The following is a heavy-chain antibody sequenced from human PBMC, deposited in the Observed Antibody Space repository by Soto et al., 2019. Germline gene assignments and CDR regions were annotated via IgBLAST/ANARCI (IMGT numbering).Heavy chain of an antibody. CDR2: IFYSGST. CDR3: ACIFSGGYSYGFYYDGMDV. CDR1: GSSISSSSYY. D-gene: IGHD5-18*01. J-gene: IGHJ6*02. Sequence: SETLSLTCTVAGSSISSSSYYWGWIRQPPGKGLEWIGSIFYSGSTYYNPSLKSRVTISVDTSKNQFSLKLSSVTAADTAVYYCACIFSGGYSYGFYYDGMDVLGQGTTVT. V-gene: IGHV4-39*01.